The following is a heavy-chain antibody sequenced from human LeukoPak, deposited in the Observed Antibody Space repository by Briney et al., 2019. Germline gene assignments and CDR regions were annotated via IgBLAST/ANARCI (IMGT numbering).Heavy chain of an antibody. J-gene: IGHJ5*02. D-gene: IGHD3-10*01. Sequence: GASVKVSCKASGGTFSRYAISWVRQAPGQGLEWMGIINPSGGSTSYAQKFQGRVTMTRDTSTSTVYMELSSLRSEDTAVYYCARDLITMVLSHKGSWFDPWGQGTLVTVSS. CDR3: ARDLITMVLSHKGSWFDP. V-gene: IGHV1-46*01. CDR2: INPSGGST. CDR1: GGTFSRYA.